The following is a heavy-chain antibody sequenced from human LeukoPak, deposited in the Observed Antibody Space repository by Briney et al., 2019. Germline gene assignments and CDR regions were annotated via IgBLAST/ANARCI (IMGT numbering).Heavy chain of an antibody. Sequence: GRSLRLSCAASGFTFSSYAMHWVRQAPGKGLEWVAVISYDGSNKYYADSVKGRFTISRDNSKNTLYLQMNSLRAEDTAVYYCARSTMITFGGVIGPIDYWGQGTLVTVSS. D-gene: IGHD3-16*02. V-gene: IGHV3-30-3*01. J-gene: IGHJ4*02. CDR3: ARSTMITFGGVIGPIDY. CDR1: GFTFSSYA. CDR2: ISYDGSNK.